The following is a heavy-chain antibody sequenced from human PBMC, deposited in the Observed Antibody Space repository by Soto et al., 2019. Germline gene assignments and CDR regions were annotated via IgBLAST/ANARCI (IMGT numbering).Heavy chain of an antibody. CDR2: LNPNSGDT. V-gene: IGHV1-8*01. D-gene: IGHD2-21*02. J-gene: IGHJ3*02. CDR3: ASRYRVVTSIHAFDM. Sequence: QVQLVQSGAEVKKPGASVKVSCQASGYAFTTYDIHWVRQASGQGLEWVGRLNPNSGDTVYAQRFRGRVPWTRDTSKNTAYMELSSLRSDDTAVYYCASRYRVVTSIHAFDMWGQGTMVTVSS. CDR1: GYAFTTYD.